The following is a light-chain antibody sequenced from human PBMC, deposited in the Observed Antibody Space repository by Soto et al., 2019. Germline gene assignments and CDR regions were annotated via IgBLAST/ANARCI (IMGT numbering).Light chain of an antibody. Sequence: ETLMTQSPAALSVSPGERATLSCRASQSVNNNLAWYQQKLGQAPRGLIYGASTRATGIPARFTGSGSGTVFSLTITSLQSEDSAVYSCLEYNTWAWTFGQGNKGEFK. J-gene: IGKJ1*01. V-gene: IGKV3-15*01. CDR1: QSVNNN. CDR2: GAS. CDR3: LEYNTWAWT.